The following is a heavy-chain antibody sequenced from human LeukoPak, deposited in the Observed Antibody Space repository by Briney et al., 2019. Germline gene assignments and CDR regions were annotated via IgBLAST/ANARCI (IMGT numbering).Heavy chain of an antibody. D-gene: IGHD2-21*02. CDR2: INHSGST. CDR3: ARGLSAIVH. CDR1: GEPFSGYY. V-gene: IGHV4-34*01. J-gene: IGHJ4*02. Sequence: SETLSLTCAVYGEPFSGYYWSWIRQPPGKGLEWIGEINHSGSTNHNPSLKSRVTVSVDTSKNQFSLKLSSVTAADTAVYYCARGLSAIVHWGQGTPVTVSS.